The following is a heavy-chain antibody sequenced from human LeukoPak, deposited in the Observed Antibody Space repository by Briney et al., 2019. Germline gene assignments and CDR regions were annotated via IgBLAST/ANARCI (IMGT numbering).Heavy chain of an antibody. CDR3: ARHKPTGSYPLEL. D-gene: IGHD3-10*01. V-gene: IGHV4-59*08. CDR2: VYYSGRT. J-gene: IGHJ4*02. Sequence: SETLSLTCTVSGDSISSYYWSWLRQPPGKGLEWIGHVYYSGRTTYNPSLRSRLTISVDTSTSQLSLKLSSVTAADTAVYYCARHKPTGSYPLELWGQGTLVTVSS. CDR1: GDSISSYY.